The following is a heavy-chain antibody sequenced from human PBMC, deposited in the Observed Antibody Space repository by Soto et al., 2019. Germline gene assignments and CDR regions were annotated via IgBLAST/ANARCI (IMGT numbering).Heavy chain of an antibody. CDR3: ARVTGCCPPDYYYGMDV. J-gene: IGHJ6*02. V-gene: IGHV1-2*02. CDR1: GYTFTGYY. Sequence: QVQLVQSGAEVKKPGASVKVSCKASGYTFTGYYMHWVRQAPGQGLEWMGWINPNSGGTNYAQKLQGRVTMTTDTSTSTAYMELRSLRSDDTAVYYCARVTGCCPPDYYYGMDVWGQGTTVTVSS. D-gene: IGHD4-4*01. CDR2: INPNSGGT.